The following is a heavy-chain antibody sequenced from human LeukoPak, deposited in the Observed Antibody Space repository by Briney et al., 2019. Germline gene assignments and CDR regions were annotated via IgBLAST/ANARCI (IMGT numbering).Heavy chain of an antibody. D-gene: IGHD5-12*01. J-gene: IGHJ4*02. CDR2: INPNSGGT. CDR1: GYTFTGYY. Sequence: GASVKVSCKASGYTFTGYYMHWVRQAPGQGLEWMGWINPNSGGTNYAQKFQGRVTMTRDTSTSTAYMELSRLRSDDTAVYYCARGRASGYDFADFDYWGQGTLVTVSS. V-gene: IGHV1-2*02. CDR3: ARGRASGYDFADFDY.